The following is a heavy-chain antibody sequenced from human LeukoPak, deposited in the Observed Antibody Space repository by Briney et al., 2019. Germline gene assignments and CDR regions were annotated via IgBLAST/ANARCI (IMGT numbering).Heavy chain of an antibody. J-gene: IGHJ3*02. Sequence: SETLSLTCTVSGGSISSYYWSWIRQPAGKGLEWIGRIYTSGSTNYNPSLKSRVTMSVDTSKNQFSLKLSSVAAADTAVYYCAREARYCSSTSCSNDAFDIWGQGTMVTVSS. CDR2: IYTSGST. CDR3: AREARYCSSTSCSNDAFDI. V-gene: IGHV4-4*07. D-gene: IGHD2-2*01. CDR1: GGSISSYY.